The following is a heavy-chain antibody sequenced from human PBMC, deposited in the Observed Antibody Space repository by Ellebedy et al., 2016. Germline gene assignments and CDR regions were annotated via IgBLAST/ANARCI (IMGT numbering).Heavy chain of an antibody. CDR2: VSFDVSKT. J-gene: IGHJ4*02. V-gene: IGHV3-30*18. CDR1: GFTFRSYA. CDR3: AKGLTVTVTSGSRNSSQYFFDS. Sequence: LSLTCXASGFTFRSYAMTWVRQAPGQGLEWVAVVSFDVSKTYYADSVKGRFSVSRDNSKSTLYLQMNSLRREDTAVYFCAKGLTVTVTSGSRNSSQYFFDSWGQGALVTVSS. D-gene: IGHD4-17*01.